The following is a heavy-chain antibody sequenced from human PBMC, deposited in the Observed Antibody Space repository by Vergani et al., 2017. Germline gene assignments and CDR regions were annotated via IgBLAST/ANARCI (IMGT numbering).Heavy chain of an antibody. V-gene: IGHV3-48*01. CDR1: GGKGRRER. Sequence: EVQLVESGGGLVQRGGERRREGGEEGGKGRRERRKGGGKAAGKGLEWVSYISSSSSTRYYADSVKGRFTISRDNAKNSLYLQMNSLRAEDTAVYYCARDLWSGYDLDAFDIWGQGTMVTVSS. CDR3: ARDLWSGYDLDAFDI. CDR2: ISSSSSTR. D-gene: IGHD5-12*01. J-gene: IGHJ3*02.